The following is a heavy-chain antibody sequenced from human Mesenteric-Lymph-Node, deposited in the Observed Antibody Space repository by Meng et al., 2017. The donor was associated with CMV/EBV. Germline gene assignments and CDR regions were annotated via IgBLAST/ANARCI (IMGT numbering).Heavy chain of an antibody. CDR1: GYTFTGYY. J-gene: IGHJ6*02. Sequence: ASVKVSCKASGYTFTGYYMHWVRQAPGQGLEWMGWINPNSGGTNYAQKFQGRVTMTRDTSISTAYMELRSLRSDDTAVYYCARDQRRCSGGSCYSYYYYGMDVWGQGTTVTVSS. V-gene: IGHV1-2*02. CDR3: ARDQRRCSGGSCYSYYYYGMDV. D-gene: IGHD2-15*01. CDR2: INPNSGGT.